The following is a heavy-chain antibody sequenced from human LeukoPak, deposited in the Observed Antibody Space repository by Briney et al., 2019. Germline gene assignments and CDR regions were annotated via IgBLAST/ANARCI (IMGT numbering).Heavy chain of an antibody. J-gene: IGHJ4*02. CDR2: ISSSSDSI. Sequence: GGSLRLSCAASGFTFSSYGMNWVRQAPGKRLEWVSYISSSSDSIYYADSVKGRFTISRDNAENSLYLQMSSLRDEDTAVYYCARAMRSGYDYWGQGPLVTVSS. CDR1: GFTFSSYG. V-gene: IGHV3-48*02. CDR3: ARAMRSGYDY. D-gene: IGHD5-12*01.